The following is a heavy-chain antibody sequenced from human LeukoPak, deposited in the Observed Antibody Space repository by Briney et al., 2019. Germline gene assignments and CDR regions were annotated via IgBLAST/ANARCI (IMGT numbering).Heavy chain of an antibody. V-gene: IGHV4-59*08. CDR3: ASYYDFWSGPRPGDYYYGMDV. CDR2: IYYSGST. D-gene: IGHD3-3*01. CDR1: GGSISSYY. Sequence: SETLSLTCTVSGGSISSYYWSWIRQPPGKGLEWIGYIYYSGSTNYNPSLKSRVTISVDTSKNQFSLKLSSVTAADTAVYYCASYYDFWSGPRPGDYYYGMDVWGQGTTVTVSS. J-gene: IGHJ6*02.